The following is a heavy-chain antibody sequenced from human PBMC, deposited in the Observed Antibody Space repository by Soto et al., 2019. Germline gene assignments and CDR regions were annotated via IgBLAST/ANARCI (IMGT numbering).Heavy chain of an antibody. Sequence: QVQLVQSGAEVKKPGSSVRVSCKASGGTFSNYSINWVRQAPGQGLEWMGRTIPVLDTERYAQKFQDRLTVFADKSTATAFMELSSLTSEDTAIYYCARGSDRPGYCSGGRCYPEFDSWGQGTLVTVSS. J-gene: IGHJ4*02. CDR3: ARGSDRPGYCSGGRCYPEFDS. CDR2: TIPVLDTE. V-gene: IGHV1-69*08. D-gene: IGHD2-15*01. CDR1: GGTFSNYS.